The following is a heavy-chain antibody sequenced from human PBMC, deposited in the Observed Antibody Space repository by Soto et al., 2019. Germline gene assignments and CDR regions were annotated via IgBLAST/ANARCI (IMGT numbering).Heavy chain of an antibody. J-gene: IGHJ6*02. D-gene: IGHD6-19*01. CDR3: ARDRKVAGTVYYYGMDV. Sequence: SQTLSLTCAISGDSVSSNSSAWNCISQSPSRGLEWLGRTYYRSKWYNDYAVSVKSRITINPDTSKNQFSLQLNSVTPEDTAVYYCARDRKVAGTVYYYGMDVWGQGTTVTVSS. CDR2: TYYRSKWYN. V-gene: IGHV6-1*01. CDR1: GDSVSSNSSA.